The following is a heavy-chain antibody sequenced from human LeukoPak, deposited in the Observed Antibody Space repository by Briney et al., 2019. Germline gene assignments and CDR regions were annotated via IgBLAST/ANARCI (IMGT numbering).Heavy chain of an antibody. D-gene: IGHD6-19*01. CDR3: ASHSGWSGPSE. CDR1: GYSISSGYY. Sequence: SETLSLTCTVSGYSISSGYYWGWIRQPPGKGLEWIGRIYHSGSTYYKPSLKSRVTISVDTSKNQFSLKLSSVTAADTAVYYCASHSGWSGPSEWGQGTLVTVSS. V-gene: IGHV4-38-2*02. J-gene: IGHJ4*02. CDR2: IYHSGST.